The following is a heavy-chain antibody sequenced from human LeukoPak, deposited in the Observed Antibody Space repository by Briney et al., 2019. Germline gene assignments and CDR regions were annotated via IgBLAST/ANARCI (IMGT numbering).Heavy chain of an antibody. V-gene: IGHV4-59*01. CDR1: GGTISSYY. D-gene: IGHD2-15*01. CDR3: AREVVVAAYFDY. CDR2: IYSGST. J-gene: IGHJ4*02. Sequence: PSETLSLTCTVSGGTISSYYWNWIRQPPGKGLEWIGYIYSGSTNYNPSLKSRVTISVDTSKNQFSLKLSSVTAADTAVYYCAREVVVAAYFDYWGQGTLVTVSS.